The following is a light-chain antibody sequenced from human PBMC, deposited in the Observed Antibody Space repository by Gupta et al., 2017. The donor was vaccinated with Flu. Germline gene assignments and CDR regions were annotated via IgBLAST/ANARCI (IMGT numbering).Light chain of an antibody. CDR1: AGAVTSGHY. CDR3: MLFLGGPRV. V-gene: IGLV7-43*01. J-gene: IGLJ3*02. Sequence: QTVVTQEPSLTVSPGGTVTLTCGSSAGAVTSGHYVNWYQKKPGQAPRSLIFDTNKKYSGTPARFSGSLLGGKGSLTLSGAQPEDEAEYFCMLFLGGPRVFGGGTKVTVL. CDR2: DTN.